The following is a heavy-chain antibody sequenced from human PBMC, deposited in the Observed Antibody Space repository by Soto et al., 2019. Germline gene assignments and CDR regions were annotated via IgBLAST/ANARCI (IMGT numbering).Heavy chain of an antibody. D-gene: IGHD2-8*01. V-gene: IGHV3-30*04. CDR1: GFTFSSYA. CDR2: ISYDGSNK. Sequence: GGSLRLSCAASGFTFSSYAMHWVRQAPGKGLEWVAVISYDGSNKYYADSVKGRFTISRDNSKNTLYLQMNSLRAEDTAVYYCARPFIPSGYCTNGVCYPHDAFDIWGQGTMVTVSS. CDR3: ARPFIPSGYCTNGVCYPHDAFDI. J-gene: IGHJ3*02.